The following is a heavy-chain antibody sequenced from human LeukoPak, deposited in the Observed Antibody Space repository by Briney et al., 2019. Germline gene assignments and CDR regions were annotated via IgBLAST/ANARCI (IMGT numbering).Heavy chain of an antibody. Sequence: ASVKASCKASGYTFTSYGISWVRQAPGQGLEWMGWISAYNGNTNYAQRLQGRVTMTTDTSTSTAYMELRSLRSDDTAVYYCAREGLGYCSGGSYYSDYFDYWGQGTLVTVSS. J-gene: IGHJ4*02. V-gene: IGHV1-18*01. CDR2: ISAYNGNT. CDR1: GYTFTSYG. D-gene: IGHD2-15*01. CDR3: AREGLGYCSGGSYYSDYFDY.